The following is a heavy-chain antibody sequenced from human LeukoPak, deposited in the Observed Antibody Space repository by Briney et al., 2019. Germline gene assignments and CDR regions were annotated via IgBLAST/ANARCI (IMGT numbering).Heavy chain of an antibody. CDR1: GYTFTGYY. V-gene: IGHV1-2*02. J-gene: IGHJ4*02. CDR3: ARVTDSGSDY. D-gene: IGHD3-22*01. CDR2: INPNSGGT. Sequence: ASVNVSCKASGYTFTGYYMHWVRQAPGQGLEGVGWINPNSGGTNYAQKFEGRVTMTRDTSMSTAYRELSRLRSDDTAVYYCARVTDSGSDYWGQGTLVTVSS.